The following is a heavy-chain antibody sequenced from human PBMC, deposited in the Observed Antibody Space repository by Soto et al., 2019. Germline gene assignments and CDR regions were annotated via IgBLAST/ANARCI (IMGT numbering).Heavy chain of an antibody. CDR1: GFTFSTYS. J-gene: IGHJ5*02. CDR3: IIAVAGSLAPHH. D-gene: IGHD6-19*01. Sequence: GGSLRLSCAASGFTFSTYSMNCVRQAPGKGLEWVSYISSSSTYIYYADSVRGRFTISRDNAKNSLYLQMNSLRADDSAVYYCIIAVAGSLAPHHWGQGTLVTVPS. CDR2: ISSSSTYI. V-gene: IGHV3-21*01.